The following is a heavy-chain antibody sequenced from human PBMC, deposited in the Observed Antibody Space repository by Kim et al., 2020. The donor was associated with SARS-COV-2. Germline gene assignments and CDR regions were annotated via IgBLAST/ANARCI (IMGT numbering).Heavy chain of an antibody. CDR3: AKDLLYSSSSIDY. Sequence: GGIGYSDSVKGRFTISRDNAKNYLYLQMNSLRAEDTALYYCAKDLLYSSSSIDYWGQGTLVTVSS. V-gene: IGHV3-9*01. D-gene: IGHD6-6*01. CDR2: GGI. J-gene: IGHJ4*02.